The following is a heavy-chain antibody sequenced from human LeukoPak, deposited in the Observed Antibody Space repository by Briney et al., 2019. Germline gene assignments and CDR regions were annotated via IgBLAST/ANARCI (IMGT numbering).Heavy chain of an antibody. V-gene: IGHV1-69*01. Sequence: GSSVKVSCKASGGTFSSYAISWVRQAPGQGLEWMGGIIPIFGTANYAQKFQGRVTITADESTSTAYMELSSLRSEDTAVYYCARGGVEMATMSQLDYWGQGTLVTVSS. J-gene: IGHJ4*02. CDR1: GGTFSSYA. CDR2: IIPIFGTA. CDR3: ARGGVEMATMSQLDY. D-gene: IGHD5-24*01.